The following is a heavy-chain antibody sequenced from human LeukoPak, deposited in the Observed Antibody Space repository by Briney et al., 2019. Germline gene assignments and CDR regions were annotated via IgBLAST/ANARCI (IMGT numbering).Heavy chain of an antibody. D-gene: IGHD3-22*01. Sequence: PSETLSLTCTVSGGSISSYYWSWIRQPAGKGLEWIGRLYTSGSTNYNPSLKSRVTMSVDTSKDQFSLKLTSMTAADTAVYYCARGGSSGYYYGWGQGTLVTVSS. CDR3: ARGGSSGYYYG. CDR1: GGSISSYY. CDR2: LYTSGST. V-gene: IGHV4-4*07. J-gene: IGHJ4*02.